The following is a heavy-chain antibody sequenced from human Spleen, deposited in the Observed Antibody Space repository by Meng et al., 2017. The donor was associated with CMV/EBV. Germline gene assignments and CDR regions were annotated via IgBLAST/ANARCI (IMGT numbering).Heavy chain of an antibody. CDR1: GFTFSSYG. CDR3: AKDPRNDIALAGTNYFDY. J-gene: IGHJ4*02. Sequence: GGSLRLSCAASGFTFSSYGMHWVRQAPGKGLEWVAFVRYDGTNEKYADSVKGRFTISRDNSKDTLYLQMNSLRGEDTAVYFCAKDPRNDIALAGTNYFDYWGQGTLVTVSS. D-gene: IGHD6-19*01. V-gene: IGHV3-30*02. CDR2: VRYDGTNE.